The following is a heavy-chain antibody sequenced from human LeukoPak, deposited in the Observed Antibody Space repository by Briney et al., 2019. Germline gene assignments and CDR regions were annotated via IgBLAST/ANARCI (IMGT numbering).Heavy chain of an antibody. CDR2: ISYSGST. CDR1: GGSIISYY. V-gene: IGHV4-59*01. CDR3: AREKSSSSGYYFDY. D-gene: IGHD6-6*01. Sequence: SETLSLTCTVSGGSIISYYWSWIRQPPGKGLEWIGYISYSGSTNYNPSLKSRVTISVDTSKNQFSLKLSSVTAADTAVYYCAREKSSSSGYYFDYWGQGTLVTVSS. J-gene: IGHJ4*02.